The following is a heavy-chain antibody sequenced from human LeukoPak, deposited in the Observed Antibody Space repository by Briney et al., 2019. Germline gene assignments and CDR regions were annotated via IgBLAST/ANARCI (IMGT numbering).Heavy chain of an antibody. D-gene: IGHD1-26*01. CDR1: GYTFTSYD. V-gene: IGHV1-8*01. Sequence: ASVKVSCKASGYTFTSYDINWVRQATGQGLEWMGWMNPNSGNTGYAQKFQGRVTITADESTSTAYMELSSLRSEDTAVYYCAGNLRGWELLSDYWGQGTLVTVSS. CDR2: MNPNSGNT. CDR3: AGNLRGWELLSDY. J-gene: IGHJ4*02.